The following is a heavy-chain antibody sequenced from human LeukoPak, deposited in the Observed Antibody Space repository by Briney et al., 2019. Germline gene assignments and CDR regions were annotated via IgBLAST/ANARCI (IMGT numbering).Heavy chain of an antibody. Sequence: GGSLRLSCAPSGFTFSSYSTNWVRQAPGKGLEWVSYISSSSSTIYYADSVKGRFTISRDNAKNSLYLQMNSLRAEDTAVYYCASYCSSTSCYRGYFDYWGQGTLVTVSS. CDR1: GFTFSSYS. V-gene: IGHV3-48*01. CDR3: ASYCSSTSCYRGYFDY. J-gene: IGHJ4*02. D-gene: IGHD2-2*02. CDR2: ISSSSSTI.